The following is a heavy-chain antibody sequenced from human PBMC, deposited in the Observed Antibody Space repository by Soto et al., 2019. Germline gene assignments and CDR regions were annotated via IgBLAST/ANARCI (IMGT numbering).Heavy chain of an antibody. J-gene: IGHJ3*02. CDR3: ARAGSSGWADAFDI. V-gene: IGHV1-69*02. Sequence: QVQLVQSGAEVKKPGSSVKVSCKASGGTFSSYTISWVRQAPGQGLEWMGRIIPILGIANYAQKFQGRVTITADKSTSTAYRELSSLRSEDTAVYYCARAGSSGWADAFDIWGQGTMVTVSS. CDR2: IIPILGIA. CDR1: GGTFSSYT. D-gene: IGHD6-19*01.